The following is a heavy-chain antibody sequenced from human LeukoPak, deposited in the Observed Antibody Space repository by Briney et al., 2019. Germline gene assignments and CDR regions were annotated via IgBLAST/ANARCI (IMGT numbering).Heavy chain of an antibody. V-gene: IGHV3-30-3*01. CDR2: ISYDGSNK. J-gene: IGHJ4*02. CDR3: AKDGIVVVVAAKGSYFDY. Sequence: GRSLRLSCAASGFTFSSYAMHWVRQAPGKGLEWVAVISYDGSNKYYADSVRGRFTISRDNSKNTLYLQMNSLRAEDTAVYYCAKDGIVVVVAAKGSYFDYWGQGTLVTVSS. CDR1: GFTFSSYA. D-gene: IGHD2-15*01.